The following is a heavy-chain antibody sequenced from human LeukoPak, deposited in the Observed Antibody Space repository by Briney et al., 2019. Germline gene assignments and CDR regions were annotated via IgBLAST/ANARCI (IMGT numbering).Heavy chain of an antibody. Sequence: ASVKVSCKASGYTFTSYGISWVRQAPGQGLEWMGWISAYNGNTNYAQKLQGRVTMTTDTSTSTAYMELRSLRSDDTAVYYCARAPNRYYYYYMDVWGKGTTVTISS. CDR3: ARAPNRYYYYYMDV. CDR1: GYTFTSYG. CDR2: ISAYNGNT. J-gene: IGHJ6*03. V-gene: IGHV1-18*01.